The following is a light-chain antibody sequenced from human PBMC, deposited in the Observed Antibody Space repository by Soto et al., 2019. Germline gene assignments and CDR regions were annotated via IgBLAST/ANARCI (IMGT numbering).Light chain of an antibody. CDR1: SSNLGAGYD. J-gene: IGLJ3*02. CDR3: ASWDTNLSAVV. V-gene: IGLV1-51*01. Sequence: QSVLTQPPSVSGAPGQRVTMSCTGTSSNLGAGYDVHWYQQFPGAAPKLVIYDINKRPSGIGDRFSGSKSGTSAALGITGLQTGDEAYYFCASWDTNLSAVVFGGGTKLTVL. CDR2: DIN.